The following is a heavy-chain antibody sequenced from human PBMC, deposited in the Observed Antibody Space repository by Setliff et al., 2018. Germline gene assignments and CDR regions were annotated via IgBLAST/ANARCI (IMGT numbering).Heavy chain of an antibody. CDR3: ARDPNGDYVGAFDP. Sequence: ASVKVSCKTSGYSFTSHYVHWVRQAPGQGLEWMGIINPGGLTSSSTQKFEGRVTMTRDTSTSTFYMEVNILRSDDTAVYYCARDPNGDYVGAFDPWGQGILVTVSS. D-gene: IGHD4-17*01. CDR1: GYSFTSHY. V-gene: IGHV1-46*01. CDR2: INPGGLTS. J-gene: IGHJ5*02.